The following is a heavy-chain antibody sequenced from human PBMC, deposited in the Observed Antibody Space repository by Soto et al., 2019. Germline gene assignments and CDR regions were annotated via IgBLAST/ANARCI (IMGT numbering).Heavy chain of an antibody. CDR1: GYTFTSYY. J-gene: IGHJ3*02. CDR2: INPSGGST. D-gene: IGHD2-15*01. V-gene: IGHV1-46*01. Sequence: QVQLVQSGAEVKRPGASVKVSCKASGYTFTSYYMHWVRQAPGQGLEWMGIINPSGGSTSYAQKFQGRITMTRDTSTSTVYRELSSLRSEDTAVYYCAREPIVVVVAATSEAFDIWGQGTIVTVSS. CDR3: AREPIVVVVAATSEAFDI.